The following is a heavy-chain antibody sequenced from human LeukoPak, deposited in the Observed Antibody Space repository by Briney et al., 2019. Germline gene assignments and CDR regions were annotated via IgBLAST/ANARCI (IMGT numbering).Heavy chain of an antibody. Sequence: SSVKVSCKACGGTFSSYAISWVRQAPGQGLEGMGGIIPIFGTANYAQKFQGRVTTTTDESTSTAYMELSSLRSEDTAVYYCARDYYDSSGKDDYWGQGTLVTVSS. CDR2: IIPIFGTA. D-gene: IGHD3-22*01. V-gene: IGHV1-69*05. CDR3: ARDYYDSSGKDDY. CDR1: GGTFSSYA. J-gene: IGHJ4*02.